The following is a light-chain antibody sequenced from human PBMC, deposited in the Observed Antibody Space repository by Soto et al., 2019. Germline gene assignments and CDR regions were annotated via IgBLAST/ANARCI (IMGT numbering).Light chain of an antibody. J-gene: IGKJ1*01. CDR1: QSVSIW. CDR3: QQYNSYLWT. Sequence: DVQMTQSPSTLSASVGDRVTITCRASQSVSIWLAWYQQKPGKAPKLLIYKASSLESGGPSRFSGRGFGAEFTLTISSLQPDDFATYYCQQYNSYLWTFGQGTKVDIK. V-gene: IGKV1-5*03. CDR2: KAS.